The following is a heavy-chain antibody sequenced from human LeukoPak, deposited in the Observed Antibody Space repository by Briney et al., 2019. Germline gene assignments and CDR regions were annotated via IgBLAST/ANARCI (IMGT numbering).Heavy chain of an antibody. J-gene: IGHJ6*03. Sequence: GGSLRLSCAASGFTFDDYTMHWVRQAPGKGLEWVSLISWDGGSTYYADSVKGRFTISRDNSKNSLYLQMNSLRTEDTALYYCAKAGYCSSTGCFTYYYYMDVWGKGTTVTVSS. CDR2: ISWDGGST. D-gene: IGHD2-2*01. V-gene: IGHV3-43*01. CDR1: GFTFDDYT. CDR3: AKAGYCSSTGCFTYYYYMDV.